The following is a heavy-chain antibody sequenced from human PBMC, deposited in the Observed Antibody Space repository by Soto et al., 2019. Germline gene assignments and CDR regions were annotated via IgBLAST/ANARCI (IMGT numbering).Heavy chain of an antibody. V-gene: IGHV3-30-3*01. J-gene: IGHJ6*03. CDR1: GFTFSSYA. CDR3: ARVKDDYSVLWLYYYHHY. Sequence: GGSLRLSCAASGFTFSSYAMHWVRQAPGKGLEWVAVISYDGSNKYYADSVKGRFTISRDDSKNTLYLQMNSLRAEDTAVYYCARVKDDYSVLWLYYYHHY. CDR2: ISYDGSNK. D-gene: IGHD4-4*01.